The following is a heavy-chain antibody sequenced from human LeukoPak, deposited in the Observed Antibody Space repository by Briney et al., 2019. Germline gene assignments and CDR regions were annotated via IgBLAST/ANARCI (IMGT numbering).Heavy chain of an antibody. D-gene: IGHD6-19*01. CDR1: GFTFSSYW. V-gene: IGHV3-74*01. CDR2: INSDGSST. Sequence: PGGSLRLSCAASGFTFSSYWMHWVRQAPGKALVWVSRINSDGSSTSYADSVKGRFTISRDNAKNTLYLQMNSLRAEDTAVYYCARGYSSGWYYFDYWGQGTLVTVSS. J-gene: IGHJ4*02. CDR3: ARGYSSGWYYFDY.